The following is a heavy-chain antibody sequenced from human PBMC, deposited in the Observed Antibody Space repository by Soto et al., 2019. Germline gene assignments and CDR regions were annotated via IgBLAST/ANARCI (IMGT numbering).Heavy chain of an antibody. Sequence: NPGGSLRLSCAASGFTFSDYYMSWIRQAPGKGLEWVSYISSSGSTIYYADSVKGRFTISRDNAKNSLYLQMNSLRAEDTAVYYCARREQLAYYGMDVWGQGTTVTVSS. J-gene: IGHJ6*02. CDR1: GFTFSDYY. D-gene: IGHD6-6*01. CDR3: ARREQLAYYGMDV. V-gene: IGHV3-11*01. CDR2: ISSSGSTI.